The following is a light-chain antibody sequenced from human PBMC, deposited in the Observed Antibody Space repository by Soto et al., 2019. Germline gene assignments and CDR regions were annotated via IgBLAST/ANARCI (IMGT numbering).Light chain of an antibody. Sequence: EIVLTQSPGTLSFSPGERATLSCRASQSVSSDYLAWYQQKPGQAPRLLIYGASSSATGIPDRFSGSGSGTDFTLTVSRLEPEDFAVFYCQQYGSSPPTFGQGTK. J-gene: IGKJ2*01. CDR3: QQYGSSPPT. V-gene: IGKV3-20*01. CDR1: QSVSSDY. CDR2: GAS.